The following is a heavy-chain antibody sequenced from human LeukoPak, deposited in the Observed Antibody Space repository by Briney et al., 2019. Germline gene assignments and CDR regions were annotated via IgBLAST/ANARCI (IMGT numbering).Heavy chain of an antibody. CDR3: ARVRIVVVPAAIQVGYFDY. D-gene: IGHD2-2*02. CDR2: INHSGST. Sequence: SETLSLTCAVYGGSFSGYYWSWIRQPPGKGLEWIGEINHSGSTNYNPSLKSRVTISVDTSKNQFSLKLSSVTAADTAVYYCARVRIVVVPAAIQVGYFDYWGQGTLVTVSS. J-gene: IGHJ4*02. CDR1: GGSFSGYY. V-gene: IGHV4-34*01.